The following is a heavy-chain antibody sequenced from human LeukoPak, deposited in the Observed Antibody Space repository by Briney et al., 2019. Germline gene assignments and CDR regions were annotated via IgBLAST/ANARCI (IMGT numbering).Heavy chain of an antibody. CDR1: GYTFTSYG. CDR3: ARVGRAWFGELLPLDY. CDR2: ISAYNGNT. D-gene: IGHD3-10*01. Sequence: ASVKVSCKASGYTFTSYGISWVRQAPGQGLEWMGWISAYNGNTNYAQKLQGRVTMTTDTSTSTAYMELRSLRSDDTAVYYCARVGRAWFGELLPLDYWGQGNLVTVSS. J-gene: IGHJ4*02. V-gene: IGHV1-18*04.